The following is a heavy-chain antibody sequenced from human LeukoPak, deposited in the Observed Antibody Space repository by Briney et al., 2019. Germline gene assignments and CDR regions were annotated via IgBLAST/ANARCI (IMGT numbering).Heavy chain of an antibody. CDR1: GGSFSGYY. CDR3: AREQAALGRYFDWLPFDY. V-gene: IGHV4-34*01. CDR2: INHSGST. J-gene: IGHJ4*02. Sequence: PSETLSLTCAVYGGSFSGYYWSWIRQPPGKGLEWIGEINHSGSTYYNPSLKSRVTISVDTSKNQFSLKLSSVTAADTAVYYCAREQAALGRYFDWLPFDYWGQGTLVTVSS. D-gene: IGHD3-9*01.